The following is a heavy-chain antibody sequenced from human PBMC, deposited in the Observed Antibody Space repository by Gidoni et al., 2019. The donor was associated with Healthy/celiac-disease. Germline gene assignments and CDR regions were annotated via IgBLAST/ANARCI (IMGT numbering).Heavy chain of an antibody. J-gene: IGHJ3*02. D-gene: IGHD5-12*01. CDR3: ARDGRYSGYEMGAFDI. V-gene: IGHV4-31*03. Sequence: QVQLQESGPGLVKPSQTLSLTCTVSGGSISSGGYYWSWIRQHPGKGLEWIGYIYYSGSTYYNPSLKSRVTISVDTSKNQFSLKLSSVTAADTAVYYCARDGRYSGYEMGAFDIWGQGTMVTVSS. CDR2: IYYSGST. CDR1: GGSISSGGYY.